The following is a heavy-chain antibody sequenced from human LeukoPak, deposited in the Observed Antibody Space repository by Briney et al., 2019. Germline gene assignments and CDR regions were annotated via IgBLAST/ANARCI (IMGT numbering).Heavy chain of an antibody. CDR2: INPNSGGT. V-gene: IGHV1-2*02. D-gene: IGHD5-18*01. CDR3: ARGMDTAMVVSGWFDP. J-gene: IGHJ5*02. CDR1: GYTFTGYY. Sequence: ASVKVSCKASGYTFTGYYMHWVRQAPGQGLEWMEWINPNSGGTNYAQKFQGRVTMTRDTSISTAYMELSRLRSDDTAVYYCARGMDTAMVVSGWFDPWGQGTLVTVSS.